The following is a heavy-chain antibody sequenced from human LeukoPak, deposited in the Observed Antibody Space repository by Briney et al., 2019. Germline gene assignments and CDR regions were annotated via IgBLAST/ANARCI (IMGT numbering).Heavy chain of an antibody. CDR3: ARGYSYGYGPGPSGGWFDP. J-gene: IGHJ5*02. D-gene: IGHD5-18*01. V-gene: IGHV1-2*02. CDR2: IDPNSGGT. Sequence: RASVKVSCKASGYTFTGYYMHWVRQAPGQGLEWMGWIDPNSGGTNYAQKFQGRVTMTRDTSISTAYMELSRLRSDDTAVYYCARGYSYGYGPGPSGGWFDPWGQGTLVTVSS. CDR1: GYTFTGYY.